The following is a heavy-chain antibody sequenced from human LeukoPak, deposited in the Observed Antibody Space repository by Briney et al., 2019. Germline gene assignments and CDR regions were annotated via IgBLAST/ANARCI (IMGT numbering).Heavy chain of an antibody. Sequence: PGGSLRLSCAASGFTFSNYAMYWVRQAPGKGLEWVAIIWYDGSNKYYADSVKGRFTISRDNSMNTLFLQMNSLRAEDTAVYYCAKDRYDRIPKEIDYWGQGTLVTVSS. CDR1: GFTFSNYA. J-gene: IGHJ4*02. CDR2: IWYDGSNK. V-gene: IGHV3-33*06. CDR3: AKDRYDRIPKEIDY. D-gene: IGHD3-9*01.